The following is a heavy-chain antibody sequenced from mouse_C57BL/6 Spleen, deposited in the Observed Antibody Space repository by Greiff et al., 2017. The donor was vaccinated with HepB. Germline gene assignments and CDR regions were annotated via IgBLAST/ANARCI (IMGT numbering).Heavy chain of an antibody. CDR2: IDPETGGT. CDR3: TRRHGSSSAWFAY. D-gene: IGHD1-1*01. V-gene: IGHV1-15*01. Sequence: VQLQQSGAELVRPGASVTLSCKASGYTFTDYEMHWVKQTPGHGLEWIGAIDPETGGTAYNQKFKGKAILTADKSSSTAYMELRSLTSEDSAVYYCTRRHGSSSAWFAYWGQGTLVTVSA. J-gene: IGHJ3*01. CDR1: GYTFTDYE.